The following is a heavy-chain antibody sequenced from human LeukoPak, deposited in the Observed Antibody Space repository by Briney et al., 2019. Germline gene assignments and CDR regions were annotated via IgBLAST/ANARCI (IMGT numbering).Heavy chain of an antibody. CDR2: IYYSGSA. Sequence: SETLSLTCTVSGVSISSSSYYWGWIRQPPGKGLEWIGSIYYSGSAYYNPSLKSRVTISVDTSKNQFSLKLSSVTAADTAVYYCASTAGVDTAMVAAFDIWGQGTMVTVSS. CDR3: ASTAGVDTAMVAAFDI. V-gene: IGHV4-39*07. D-gene: IGHD5-18*01. J-gene: IGHJ3*02. CDR1: GVSISSSSYY.